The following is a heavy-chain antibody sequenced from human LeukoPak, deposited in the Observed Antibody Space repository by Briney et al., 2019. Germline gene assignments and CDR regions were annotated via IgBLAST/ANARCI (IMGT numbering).Heavy chain of an antibody. CDR3: SRDWGLAGYVLDH. CDR2: ISRSSSDI. V-gene: IGHV3-48*02. J-gene: IGHJ4*02. CDR1: GFTFSSSG. D-gene: IGHD3-16*01. Sequence: GGSLRLSCAASGFTFSSSGMNWVRQAPGKGLEWISYISRSSSDIYYADSVKGRFTISRDNAKNPLYLQMNSVRDEDTAMYYCSRDWGLAGYVLDHWGQGTLVTVSS.